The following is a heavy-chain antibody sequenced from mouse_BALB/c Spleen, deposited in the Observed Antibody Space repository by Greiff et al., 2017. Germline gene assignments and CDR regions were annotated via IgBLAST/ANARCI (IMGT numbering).Heavy chain of an antibody. D-gene: IGHD2-3*01. CDR1: GYTFTSYW. J-gene: IGHJ2*01. CDR2: INPSTGYT. Sequence: QVQLKESGAELAKPGASVKMSCKASGYTFTSYWMHWVKQRPGQGLEWIGYINPSTGYTEYNQKFKDKATLTADKSSSTAYMQLSSLTSEDSAVYYCARRGYYERYFDYGGQGTTLTVSS. CDR3: ARRGYYERYFDY. V-gene: IGHV1-7*01.